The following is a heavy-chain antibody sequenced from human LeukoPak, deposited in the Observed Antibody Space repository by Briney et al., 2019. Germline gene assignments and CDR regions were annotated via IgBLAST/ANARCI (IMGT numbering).Heavy chain of an antibody. CDR1: GYTFTRYA. J-gene: IGHJ6*02. D-gene: IGHD6-19*01. V-gene: IGHV7-4-1*02. CDR3: ARDKQWLARGYGMDV. CDR2: INTNTGNP. Sequence: ASVKVSCKASGYTFTRYAMNWVRQAPGQGLEWMGWINTNTGNPTYARGFTGRFVFSLDTSVSTAYLQISSLKAEDTAVYYCARDKQWLARGYGMDVWGQGTTVTVSS.